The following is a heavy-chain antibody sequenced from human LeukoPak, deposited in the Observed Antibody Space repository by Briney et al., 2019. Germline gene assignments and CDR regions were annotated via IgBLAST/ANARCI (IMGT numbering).Heavy chain of an antibody. D-gene: IGHD6-13*01. Sequence: SETLSLTCTVSGGSISSYYWSWIRQPPGKGLEWIGYIYYSGSTNYNPSLKSRVTISVDTSKNQFSLKLSSVTAADTAVYYCARQLVIYYFDYWGQGTLVTVSS. V-gene: IGHV4-59*08. CDR2: IYYSGST. CDR1: GGSISSYY. CDR3: ARQLVIYYFDY. J-gene: IGHJ4*02.